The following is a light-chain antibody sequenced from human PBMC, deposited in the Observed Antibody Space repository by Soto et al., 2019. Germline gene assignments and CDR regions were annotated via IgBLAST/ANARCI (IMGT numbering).Light chain of an antibody. CDR2: VAS. CDR1: QSVSRNI. J-gene: IGKJ5*01. V-gene: IGKV3-20*01. CDR3: QQYGNSRIT. Sequence: LVLMQSPGPLSSSSGERTTLSCRACQSVSRNILAWYQQKPGQAPRPLIYVASCSATGRPDRFRGRGSGTDFTLTISRLEPEDASVYYCQQYGNSRITFAQGTRLEIK.